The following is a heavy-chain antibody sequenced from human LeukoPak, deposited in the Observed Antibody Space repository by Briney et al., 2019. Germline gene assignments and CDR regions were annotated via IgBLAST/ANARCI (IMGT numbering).Heavy chain of an antibody. CDR3: ARDRESNYLYDY. CDR1: GYTFTGYY. V-gene: IGHV1-2*06. Sequence: ASVKVSCKASGYTFTGYYMHWVRQAPGQGLEWMGRINPNSGGTNYAQKFQGRVTMTRDTSISTAYMELSRLRSDDTAVYYCARDRESNYLYDYWGQRTLVTVSS. J-gene: IGHJ4*02. CDR2: INPNSGGT. D-gene: IGHD4-11*01.